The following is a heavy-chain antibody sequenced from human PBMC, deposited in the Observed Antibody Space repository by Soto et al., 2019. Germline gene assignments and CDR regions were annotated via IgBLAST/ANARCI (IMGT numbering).Heavy chain of an antibody. Sequence: ETLSLTCTVSGGSISSYYGGWFRQPPGKGLEWIGYIYYSGSTTYHPSLKCRVTISVDTSKNQFSLNLTSVTAADTAVYYCARLGGYYQAFDQWGQGSLVTVSS. CDR3: ARLGGYYQAFDQ. J-gene: IGHJ4*02. CDR2: IYYSGST. V-gene: IGHV4-59*08. CDR1: GGSISSYY. D-gene: IGHD3-22*01.